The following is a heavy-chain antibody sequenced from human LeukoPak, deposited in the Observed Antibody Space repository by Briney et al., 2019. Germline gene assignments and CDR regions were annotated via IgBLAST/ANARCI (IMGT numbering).Heavy chain of an antibody. J-gene: IGHJ4*02. D-gene: IGHD6-13*01. Sequence: SETLSLTCTVSGGSISSYYWSWIRQPPGKGLEWIGYVYYSGSTTYNPSLKSRVTISVDTSKSQFSLKLSSVTAADPAVYFCARQRSSTWSLGYWGQGTLVTVSS. CDR3: ARQRSSTWSLGY. CDR1: GGSISSYY. CDR2: VYYSGST. V-gene: IGHV4-59*08.